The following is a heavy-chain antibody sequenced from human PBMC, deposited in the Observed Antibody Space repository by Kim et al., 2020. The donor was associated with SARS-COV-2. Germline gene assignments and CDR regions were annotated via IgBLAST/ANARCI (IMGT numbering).Heavy chain of an antibody. D-gene: IGHD1-26*01. J-gene: IGHJ4*02. CDR2: ISSSSSYI. V-gene: IGHV3-21*01. Sequence: GGSLRLSCAASGFTFSSYSMNWVRQAPGKGLEWVSSISSSSSYIYYADSVKGRFTISRDNAKNSLYLQMNSLRAEDTAVYYCARDVGSHGGFDYWGQGTLVTVSS. CDR1: GFTFSSYS. CDR3: ARDVGSHGGFDY.